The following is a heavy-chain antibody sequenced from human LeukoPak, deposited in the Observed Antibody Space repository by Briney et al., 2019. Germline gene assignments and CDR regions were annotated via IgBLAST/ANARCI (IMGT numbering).Heavy chain of an antibody. CDR3: AVGLMVIDY. Sequence: GGSLRLSCAASGFTFDDYAMHWVRQAPGKGLEWVSLISGDGGSTYYADSVKGRFTISRDNSKNSLYLQMNSLRAEDTALYYCAVGLMVIDYWGQGTLVTVSS. V-gene: IGHV3-43*02. CDR1: GFTFDDYA. D-gene: IGHD3-10*01. CDR2: ISGDGGST. J-gene: IGHJ4*02.